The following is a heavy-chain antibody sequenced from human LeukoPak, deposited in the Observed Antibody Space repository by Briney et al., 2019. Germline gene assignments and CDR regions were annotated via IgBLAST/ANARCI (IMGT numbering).Heavy chain of an antibody. V-gene: IGHV1-69*06. Sequence: SVKVSCKASGGTFSSYAISWVQQAPGQGLEWMGRIIPIFGTANYAQKFQGRVTITADKSTSTAYMELSSLRSEDTAVYYCARGEEMAILFDYWGQGTLVTVSS. CDR3: ARGEEMAILFDY. CDR2: IIPIFGTA. D-gene: IGHD5-24*01. CDR1: GGTFSSYA. J-gene: IGHJ4*02.